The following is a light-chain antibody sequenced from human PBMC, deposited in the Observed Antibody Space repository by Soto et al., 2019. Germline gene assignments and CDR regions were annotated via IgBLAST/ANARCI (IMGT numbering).Light chain of an antibody. CDR1: QSISNW. Sequence: EIQMTQSPPTLSASVGDTVTITCRASQSISNWLAWYQQKPGKAPKLLIYESSNLETGVPPRFSGSRSGTEFALTISSLQPDDVATYYCQQYNSPLWTFGQGTRV. CDR2: ESS. V-gene: IGKV1-5*01. CDR3: QQYNSPLWT. J-gene: IGKJ1*01.